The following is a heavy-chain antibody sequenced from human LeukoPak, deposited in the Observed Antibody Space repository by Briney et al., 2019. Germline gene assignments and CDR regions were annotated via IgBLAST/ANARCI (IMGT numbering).Heavy chain of an antibody. CDR1: GFTFSNYA. V-gene: IGHV3-13*04. CDR3: ATTLDSGWPVDY. D-gene: IGHD5-12*01. CDR2: IGTADDT. J-gene: IGHJ4*02. Sequence: GSLTLSCAASGFTFSNYAMHWVCQATGKGLEWVSTIGTADDTYYSGSVKGRFTISRENAKSSLYLQMNSLRAGDTAVYYCATTLDSGWPVDYWGQGTLVTVTS.